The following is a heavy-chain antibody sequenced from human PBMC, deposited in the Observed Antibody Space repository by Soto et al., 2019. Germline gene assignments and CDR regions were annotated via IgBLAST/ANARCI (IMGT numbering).Heavy chain of an antibody. D-gene: IGHD3-3*01. V-gene: IGHV3-7*03. J-gene: IGHJ4*02. CDR1: GFSFGTYW. CDR3: ARDVGPVTIFGEALSGYFDF. CDR2: IKEDGSER. Sequence: GGSLRLSCAVSGFSFGTYWMSWVRHAPGKGLEWLASIKEDGSERYYLDSVKGRFTISRDNAKDSLSLQMNSLRGEDTAFYYCARDVGPVTIFGEALSGYFDFWGQGTLVTVSS.